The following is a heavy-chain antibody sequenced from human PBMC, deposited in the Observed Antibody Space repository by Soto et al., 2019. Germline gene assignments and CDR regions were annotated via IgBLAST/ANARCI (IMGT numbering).Heavy chain of an antibody. D-gene: IGHD1-26*01. J-gene: IGHJ4*02. CDR1: GFTFSSYG. CDR3: AKDLLRFRVDEYFDY. Sequence: PGGSLRLSCAASGFTFSSYGMHWVRQAPGKGLEWVAVISYDGSNKYYADSVKGRFTISRDNSKNTLYLQMNSLRAEDTAVYYCAKDLLRFRVDEYFDYWGQGTLVTVSS. V-gene: IGHV3-30*18. CDR2: ISYDGSNK.